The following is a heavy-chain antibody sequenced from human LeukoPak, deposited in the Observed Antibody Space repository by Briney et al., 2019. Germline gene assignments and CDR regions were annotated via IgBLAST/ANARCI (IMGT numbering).Heavy chain of an antibody. CDR3: ARGRDDQFDY. CDR2: IYYSGST. Sequence: SETLSLTCTVSGGSISSYYWSWIRQPPGKGLEWIGYIYYSGSTNYNPSLKSRVTILVDTSKNQFSLKLSSVTAADTAVYYCARGRDDQFDYWGQGTLVTVSS. J-gene: IGHJ4*02. V-gene: IGHV4-59*12. D-gene: IGHD2-21*01. CDR1: GGSISSYY.